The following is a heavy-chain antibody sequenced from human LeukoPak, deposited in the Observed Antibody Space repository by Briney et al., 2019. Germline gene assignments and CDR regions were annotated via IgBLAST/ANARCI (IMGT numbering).Heavy chain of an antibody. CDR2: IIPIFGTA. J-gene: IGHJ4*02. Sequence: SVKVSCKASGGTFSSYAISWVRQAPGQGLEWMGGIIPIFGTANYAQKFQGRVTITADESTSTAYMELSSLRSEDTAVYYCARAAGDGDYVPLDYWGQAPLVTVSS. CDR1: GGTFSSYA. V-gene: IGHV1-69*13. CDR3: ARAAGDGDYVPLDY. D-gene: IGHD4-17*01.